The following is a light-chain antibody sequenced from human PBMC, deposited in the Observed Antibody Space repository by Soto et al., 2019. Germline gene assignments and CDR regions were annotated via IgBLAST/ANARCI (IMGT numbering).Light chain of an antibody. CDR3: SSYTTRDTRV. V-gene: IGLV2-14*01. J-gene: IGLJ3*02. CDR1: SSDIGGYTY. Sequence: QSVLTQPASVSGSPGQAITISCTGTSSDIGGYTYVSWYQQHPGKAPKLIIYEVSNRPSGVSNRFSGSKSGNTASLTISGLQAEDEADYYCSSYTTRDTRVFGKGTKLTVL. CDR2: EVS.